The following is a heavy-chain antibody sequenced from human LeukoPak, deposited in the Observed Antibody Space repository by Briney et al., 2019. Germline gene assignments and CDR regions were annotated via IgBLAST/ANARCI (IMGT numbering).Heavy chain of an antibody. Sequence: GGSLRLSCAASGFAFSSYSMNWVRQAPGKGLEWVSSISSSSSYIYYADSVKGRFAISRDNAKNSLYLQMNSLRAADTAVYYCARDRMVRGVILPAYGMDVWGQGTTVTVSS. CDR2: ISSSSSYI. D-gene: IGHD3-10*01. CDR3: ARDRMVRGVILPAYGMDV. J-gene: IGHJ6*02. V-gene: IGHV3-21*01. CDR1: GFAFSSYS.